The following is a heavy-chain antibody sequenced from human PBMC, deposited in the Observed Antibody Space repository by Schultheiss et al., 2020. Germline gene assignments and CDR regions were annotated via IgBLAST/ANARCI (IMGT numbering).Heavy chain of an antibody. CDR1: GFPFSSYA. CDR2: ISGSGDST. CDR3: AKGFWGVTSSLDY. D-gene: IGHD3-16*01. J-gene: IGHJ4*02. Sequence: SCAGSGFPFSSYAVNWVRQAPGKGLEWVSVISGSGDSTYYADSVKGRFTISRDNSKNTLYLQMNSLRAEDTAVYYCAKGFWGVTSSLDYWGQGTLVTVS. V-gene: IGHV3-23*01.